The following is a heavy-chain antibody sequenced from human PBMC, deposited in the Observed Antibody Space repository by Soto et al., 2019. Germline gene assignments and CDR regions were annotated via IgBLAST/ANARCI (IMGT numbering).Heavy chain of an antibody. CDR2: IIPIVGTA. J-gene: IGHJ3*02. V-gene: IGHV1-69*12. CDR1: GGTFSSYA. D-gene: IGHD3-3*01. CDR3: ARGWSAADAFDI. Sequence: QVQLVQSGAEVKKPGSSVKVSCKASGGTFSSYAISWMRQAPGQGLEWMGGIIPIVGTANYAQKFQGSVTITADESTSTAYMELSSLRYEDTAVYYCARGWSAADAFDIWGQGTMVTVSS.